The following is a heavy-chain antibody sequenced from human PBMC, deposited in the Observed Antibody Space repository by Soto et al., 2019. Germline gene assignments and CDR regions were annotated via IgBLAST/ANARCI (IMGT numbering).Heavy chain of an antibody. CDR2: MNPNSGNT. J-gene: IGHJ6*02. CDR3: ARTSVYCSGGSCQYGMDV. V-gene: IGHV1-8*01. CDR1: GYTFTSYD. Sequence: EASVKVSCKASGYTFTSYDINWVRQATGQGLEWMGWMNPNSGNTNYAQKFQGRVTMTRDTSISTAYMELSRLRSDDTAVYYCARTSVYCSGGSCQYGMDVWGQGTTVTVSS. D-gene: IGHD2-15*01.